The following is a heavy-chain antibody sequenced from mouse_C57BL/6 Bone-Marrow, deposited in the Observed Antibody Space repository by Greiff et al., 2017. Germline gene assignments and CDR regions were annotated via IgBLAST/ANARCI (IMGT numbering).Heavy chain of an antibody. V-gene: IGHV5-4*01. CDR2: ISDGGSYT. Sequence: EVKVVESGGGLVKPGGSLKLSCAASGFTFSSYAMSWVRQTPEKRLEWVATISDGGSYTYYPDNVKGRFTISRENAKNNLYLQRSHLKSEDTAMYYCAREDYGSSQFAYWGQGTLVTVSA. D-gene: IGHD1-1*01. J-gene: IGHJ3*01. CDR1: GFTFSSYA. CDR3: AREDYGSSQFAY.